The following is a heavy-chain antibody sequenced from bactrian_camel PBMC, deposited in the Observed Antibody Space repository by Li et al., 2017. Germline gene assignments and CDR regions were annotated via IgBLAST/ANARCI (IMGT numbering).Heavy chain of an antibody. Sequence: HVQLVESGGGSVQAGGSLRLSCAASAYSLSRRCIGWFRQALGKEREGVAHIIRDGRTGYADSMKGRVTISQDNAKNNVYLEINSLVTDDTAMYYCTADTVKADPIYGCNSGYPHLESPYFTYSGKGTQVTVS. J-gene: IGHJ4*01. CDR2: IIRDGRT. V-gene: IGHV3S53*01. D-gene: IGHD2*01. CDR1: AYSLSRRC.